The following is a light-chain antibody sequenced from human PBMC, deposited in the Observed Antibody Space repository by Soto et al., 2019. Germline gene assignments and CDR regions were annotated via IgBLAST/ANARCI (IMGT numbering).Light chain of an antibody. CDR2: WAS. Sequence: DIVMTQSPDSLAVSLGERATFNCKSSQSVLYSPNNKNXLXWYQQKPGQPPKLLIYWASTRESGVPDRFSGSGSGTDFTLTISSLQAEDVAVYYCQQYYSTPWTFGQGTKVEI. V-gene: IGKV4-1*01. J-gene: IGKJ1*01. CDR3: QQYYSTPWT. CDR1: QSVLYSPNNKNX.